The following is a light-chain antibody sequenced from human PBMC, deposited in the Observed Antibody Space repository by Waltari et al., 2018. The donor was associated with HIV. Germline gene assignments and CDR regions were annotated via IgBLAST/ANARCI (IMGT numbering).Light chain of an antibody. CDR3: QQHYSTPWT. V-gene: IGKV4-1*01. J-gene: IGKJ1*01. CDR1: QSVLSSSNNKNY. Sequence: DIVMTQSPDSLAVSLGERATINCKSSQSVLSSSNNKNYLSWYQQKPGQPPKLLIYWAFTRESGVPDRFSGSWSGTDFTLTISSLQAEDVAVYYCQQHYSTPWTFGQGTKVEIK. CDR2: WAF.